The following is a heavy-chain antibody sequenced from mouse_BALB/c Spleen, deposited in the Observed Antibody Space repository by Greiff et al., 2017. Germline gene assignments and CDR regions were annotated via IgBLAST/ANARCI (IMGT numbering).Heavy chain of an antibody. D-gene: IGHD2-4*01. V-gene: IGHV1-15*01. J-gene: IGHJ2*01. CDR1: GYTFTDYE. CDR2: IDPETGGT. CDR3: TRIFYDYFDY. Sequence: VQLVESGAELVRPGASVTLSCKASGYTFTDYEMHWVKQTPVHGLEWIGAIDPETGGTAYNQKFKGKATLTADKSSSTAYMELRSLTSEDSAVYYCTRIFYDYFDYWGQGTTLTVSS.